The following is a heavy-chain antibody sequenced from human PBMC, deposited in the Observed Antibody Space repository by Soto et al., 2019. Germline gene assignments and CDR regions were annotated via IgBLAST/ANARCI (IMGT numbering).Heavy chain of an antibody. Sequence: EVQLVESGGGLVQPGGSLRLCCAASGFTFSSYSMNWVRQAPGKGLEWLSYISSSISTMHYADSVKGRFTISRDNAKNSLYLQINSLRDEDTAVYYCAREVRDTAVADFDYWGQGTLVTVSS. CDR2: ISSSISTM. CDR1: GFTFSSYS. V-gene: IGHV3-48*02. D-gene: IGHD5-18*01. J-gene: IGHJ4*02. CDR3: AREVRDTAVADFDY.